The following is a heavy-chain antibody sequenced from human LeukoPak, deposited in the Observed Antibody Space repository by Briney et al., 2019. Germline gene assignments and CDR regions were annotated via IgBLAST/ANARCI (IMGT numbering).Heavy chain of an antibody. D-gene: IGHD2-2*01. V-gene: IGHV1-3*01. CDR2: INADDGNT. J-gene: IGHJ5*02. Sequence: ASVKVSCKTSGYIFTTYAMHWVRQAPGRRLEWMGLINADDGNTRYSQRFQGRVTITRDTSANTAYMELSSLRFEDTAVYYCARGIVVKPSANWFDPWGQGTPVTVSS. CDR3: ARGIVVKPSANWFDP. CDR1: GYIFTTYA.